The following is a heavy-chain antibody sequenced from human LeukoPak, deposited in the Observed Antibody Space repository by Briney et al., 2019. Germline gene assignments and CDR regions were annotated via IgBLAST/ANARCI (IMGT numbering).Heavy chain of an antibody. Sequence: HPGGSLRLSCAASGFTFSSYAMTWVRQAPGKGLEWVSAVSGSGGSTYYADPVKGRFTISRDSSKNTLYLQMNSLRVEDTAIYYCAKDLSGTFRARFDYWGQGTLVTVSS. V-gene: IGHV3-23*01. D-gene: IGHD1-26*01. J-gene: IGHJ4*02. CDR2: VSGSGGST. CDR3: AKDLSGTFRARFDY. CDR1: GFTFSSYA.